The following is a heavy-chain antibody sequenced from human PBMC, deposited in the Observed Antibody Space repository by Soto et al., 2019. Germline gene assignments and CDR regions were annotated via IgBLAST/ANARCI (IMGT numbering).Heavy chain of an antibody. CDR3: ARYWHSYSLNYYLVMDV. Sequence: GESLKISCKGSGYNFATDWIGWVRQMPGKGLEWMGIIYPADSDTRYSPSSQGQATISADKSISTAYLQWSSLKASDTVMYFCARYWHSYSLNYYLVMDVWGQGTTVIVSS. CDR2: IYPADSDT. D-gene: IGHD5-18*01. CDR1: GYNFATDW. V-gene: IGHV5-51*01. J-gene: IGHJ6*01.